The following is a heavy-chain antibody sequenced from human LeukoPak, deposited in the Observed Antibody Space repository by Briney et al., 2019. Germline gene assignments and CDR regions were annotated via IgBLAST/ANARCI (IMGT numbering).Heavy chain of an antibody. Sequence: SVKVSCKASGGTFSSYAISWVRQAPGQGLEWMGGIIPIIGTANYAQKFQGRVTITADESTSTAYMELSSLRSEDTAVYYCARDYYDSYGMDVWGQGTTVTVSS. D-gene: IGHD3-22*01. CDR1: GGTFSSYA. J-gene: IGHJ6*02. CDR3: ARDYYDSYGMDV. CDR2: IIPIIGTA. V-gene: IGHV1-69*13.